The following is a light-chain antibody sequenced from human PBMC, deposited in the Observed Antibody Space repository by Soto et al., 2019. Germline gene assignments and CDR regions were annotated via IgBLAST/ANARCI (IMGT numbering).Light chain of an antibody. J-gene: IGKJ1*01. CDR1: QSVSSN. V-gene: IGKV3-20*01. Sequence: EIVMTQSPATLSVSPGERATLSCRASQSVSSNLAWYQQKPGQAPRLLIYGASNRATGIPDRFSGSGSGTDFTLTISRLEPEECAVYYCQQYGSSGKFGQGTKVDIK. CDR2: GAS. CDR3: QQYGSSGK.